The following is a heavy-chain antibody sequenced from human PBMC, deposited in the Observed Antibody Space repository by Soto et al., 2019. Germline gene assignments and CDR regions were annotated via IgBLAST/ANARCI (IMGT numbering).Heavy chain of an antibody. J-gene: IGHJ1*01. CDR3: ARAPYYDSSGYYFIAEYFQH. CDR1: GFTFSSYS. V-gene: IGHV3-21*01. Sequence: GGSLRLSCAASGFTFSSYSMNWDRQAPGKGLEWVSSISSSSYIYYADSVKGRFTISRDNAKNSLYLQMNSLRAEDTAVYYCARAPYYDSSGYYFIAEYFQHWGQGTLVTVSS. CDR2: ISSSSYI. D-gene: IGHD3-22*01.